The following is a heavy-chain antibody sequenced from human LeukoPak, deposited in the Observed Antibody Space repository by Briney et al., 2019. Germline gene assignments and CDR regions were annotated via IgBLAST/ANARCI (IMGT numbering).Heavy chain of an antibody. D-gene: IGHD3-22*01. CDR2: IRSKVYGGTT. J-gene: IGHJ3*02. CDR3: TRDPYYFDSSGYYHHAFDI. Sequence: GGSLRLSCTASGFTFGDYAMSWVRQAPGKGLECIGFIRSKVYGGTTEYAASVKGRFTISRDDSKSIAYLQMNSLKTEDTAVYYCTRDPYYFDSSGYYHHAFDIWGQGTMVAVSS. CDR1: GFTFGDYA. V-gene: IGHV3-49*04.